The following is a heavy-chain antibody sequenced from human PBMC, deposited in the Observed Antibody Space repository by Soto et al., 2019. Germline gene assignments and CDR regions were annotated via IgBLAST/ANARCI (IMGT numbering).Heavy chain of an antibody. V-gene: IGHV4-61*08. CDR2: IYYSGST. CDR3: ARGGGSPDY. CDR1: GGSLSSGDYY. J-gene: IGHJ4*02. D-gene: IGHD2-15*01. Sequence: ASETLSPPCTVSGGSLSSGDYYLSWIRQPPGKGLEWIGYIYYSGSTNYNPSLKSRVTISVDTSKNQFSLKLSSVTAADTAVYYCARGGGSPDYWGQGTLVTVSS.